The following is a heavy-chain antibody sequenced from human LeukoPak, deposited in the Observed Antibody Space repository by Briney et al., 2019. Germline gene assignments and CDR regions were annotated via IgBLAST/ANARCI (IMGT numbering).Heavy chain of an antibody. Sequence: SETLSLTCAVSGGSISSSNWWSWVRQPPGKGLEWIGEIYHSGSTNYNPSLKSRVTISVDKSKNQFSLKLSSVTAADTAVYYCARDLADYGGNPPWVPWGQGTLVTVSS. CDR2: IYHSGST. J-gene: IGHJ4*02. CDR3: ARDLADYGGNPPWVP. D-gene: IGHD4-23*01. V-gene: IGHV4-4*02. CDR1: GGSISSSNW.